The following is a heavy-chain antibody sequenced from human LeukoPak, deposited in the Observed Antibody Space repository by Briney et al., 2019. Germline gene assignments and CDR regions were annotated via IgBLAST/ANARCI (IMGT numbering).Heavy chain of an antibody. CDR1: GLTFSSYA. CDR3: AKGGGYDSDYYYYGMDV. Sequence: GGSLRLSCAASGLTFSSYAMSWVRQAPGKGLEWVSAISGSGGSTYYADSVKGRFTMSRDNSKNTLYLQLNSLRAEDTAVYYCAKGGGYDSDYYYYGMDVWGQGTTVTVSS. V-gene: IGHV3-23*01. J-gene: IGHJ6*02. CDR2: ISGSGGST. D-gene: IGHD5-12*01.